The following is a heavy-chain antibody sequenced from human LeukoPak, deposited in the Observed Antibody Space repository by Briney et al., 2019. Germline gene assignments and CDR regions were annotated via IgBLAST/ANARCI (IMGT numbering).Heavy chain of an antibody. J-gene: IGHJ4*02. CDR3: ARDYYGSGIDY. CDR1: GFTFSNYN. CDR2: ISSSSTYI. D-gene: IGHD3-10*01. Sequence: GGSLRLSCAASGFTFSNYNMNWVRQAPGKGLEWVSFISSSSTYIYYADSLKGRFTISRDNAKNSLYLQMNSLRAEDTAVYYCARDYYGSGIDYWGQGTLVTVSS. V-gene: IGHV3-21*06.